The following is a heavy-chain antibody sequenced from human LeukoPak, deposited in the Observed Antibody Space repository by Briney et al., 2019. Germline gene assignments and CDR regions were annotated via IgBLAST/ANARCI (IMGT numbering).Heavy chain of an antibody. J-gene: IGHJ4*02. CDR1: GYSISSGYY. V-gene: IGHV4-38-2*02. Sequence: SETLSPACTVSGYSISSGYYWGWIRQPPGKGLEWIGSIYHSGSTYYNPSLKSRVTISVDTSKNQFSLKLSSVTAADTAVYYCARDRLTAALDYWGQGTLVTVSS. CDR3: ARDRLTAALDY. CDR2: IYHSGST. D-gene: IGHD6-13*01.